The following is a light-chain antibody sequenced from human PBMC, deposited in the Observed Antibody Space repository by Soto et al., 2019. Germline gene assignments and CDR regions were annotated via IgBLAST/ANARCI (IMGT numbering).Light chain of an antibody. V-gene: IGLV2-8*01. Sequence: QSALTQPPSASGSPGQSVTISCTGTSSDVGGYNYVSWYQQHPGKAPKLMIYEVSKRPSGGPDRFSGSKSGNTASLTVSGLQAEDEADYYCSSYAGSNNPNYVFGTGTKLTVL. CDR1: SSDVGGYNY. CDR2: EVS. J-gene: IGLJ1*01. CDR3: SSYAGSNNPNYV.